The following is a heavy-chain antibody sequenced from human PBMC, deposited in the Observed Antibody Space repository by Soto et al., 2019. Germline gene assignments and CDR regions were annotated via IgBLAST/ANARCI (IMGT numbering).Heavy chain of an antibody. Sequence: QLVESGGGLVKPGGSLRVSCAASRFAFSSYSMHWVRQAPMKGLEWVASINSVASYVYYADSVEGRFTISRDNAKNSRYLPINSLRAEDTAVYYCTRDRSSFMRGRIRGPYGGLDVWGQGTTVLVS. CDR1: RFAFSSYS. CDR2: INSVASYV. CDR3: TRDRSSFMRGRIRGPYGGLDV. D-gene: IGHD3-10*01. V-gene: IGHV3-21*01. J-gene: IGHJ6*02.